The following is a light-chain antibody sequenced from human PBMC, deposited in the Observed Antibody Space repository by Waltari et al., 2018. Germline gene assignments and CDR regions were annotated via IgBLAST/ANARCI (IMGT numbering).Light chain of an antibody. Sequence: DIVLTQSPATLSLSPGERATLPCRASQSIHNYLAWYQQKPCQAPRLLIYDTSNRATGISARFSGSGFGTDFTLTISSLEPEDFAVYYCQQRRNWPLTFGGGTKVEIK. V-gene: IGKV3-11*01. CDR1: QSIHNY. CDR3: QQRRNWPLT. CDR2: DTS. J-gene: IGKJ4*01.